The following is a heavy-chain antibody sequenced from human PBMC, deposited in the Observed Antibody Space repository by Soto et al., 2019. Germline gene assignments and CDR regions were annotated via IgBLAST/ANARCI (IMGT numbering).Heavy chain of an antibody. Sequence: SETLSLTCSVYGGSFSGYYWSWIRQPPGKGLEWIGEINHSGSTNYNPSLKSRVTISVDTSKNQFSLKLSSVTAADTAVYYCARLEWYDFWFDPWGQGTLVTVSS. CDR2: INHSGST. CDR3: ARLEWYDFWFDP. D-gene: IGHD3-3*01. V-gene: IGHV4-34*01. CDR1: GGSFSGYY. J-gene: IGHJ5*02.